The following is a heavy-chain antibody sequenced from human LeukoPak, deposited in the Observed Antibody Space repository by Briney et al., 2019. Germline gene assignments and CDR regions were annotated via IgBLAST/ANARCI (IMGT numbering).Heavy chain of an antibody. CDR2: ISSSSSYI. V-gene: IGHV3-21*01. D-gene: IGHD5-18*01. J-gene: IGHJ4*02. Sequence: GGSLRLSCAASGFTFSSYSMNWVRQAPGKRLEWVSSISSSSSYIYYADSVKGRFTISRDNAKNSLYLQMNSLRAEDTAVYYCARDLGYSYGYFPIYYFDYWGQGTLVTVSS. CDR1: GFTFSSYS. CDR3: ARDLGYSYGYFPIYYFDY.